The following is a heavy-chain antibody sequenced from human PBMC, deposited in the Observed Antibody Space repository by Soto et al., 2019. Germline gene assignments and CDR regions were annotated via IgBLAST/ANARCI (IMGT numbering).Heavy chain of an antibody. CDR3: ARHFHVDTAMVGDSNFDY. V-gene: IGHV4-39*01. Sequence: SETLSLTCTVSGGSISSSSYYWGWIRQPPGKGLEWIGSIYYSGSTYYNPSLKSRVTISVDTSKNQFSLKLSSVTAADTAVYYCARHFHVDTAMVGDSNFDYWGQGTLVTVSS. CDR2: IYYSGST. D-gene: IGHD5-18*01. J-gene: IGHJ4*02. CDR1: GGSISSSSYY.